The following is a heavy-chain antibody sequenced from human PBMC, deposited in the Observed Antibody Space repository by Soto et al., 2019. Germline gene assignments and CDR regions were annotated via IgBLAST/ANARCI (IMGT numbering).Heavy chain of an antibody. Sequence: EVHLFESGGGLVQPGGSLRLSCAASGVTFAGYSTMSWVRQAPGKGLEWVSRISGSGGSTYYADSVKGRFTISRDNSKHTLYLQMNALSAEDTAFYYCAKDRGGFAVGWEYFDYWGQGALVTVSS. CDR2: ISGSGGST. CDR1: GVTFAGYST. D-gene: IGHD6-19*01. V-gene: IGHV3-23*01. J-gene: IGHJ4*02. CDR3: AKDRGGFAVGWEYFDY.